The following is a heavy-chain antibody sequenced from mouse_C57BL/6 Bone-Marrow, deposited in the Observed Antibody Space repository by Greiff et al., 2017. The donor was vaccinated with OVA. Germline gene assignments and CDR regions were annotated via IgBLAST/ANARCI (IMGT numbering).Heavy chain of an antibody. V-gene: IGHV5-4*01. CDR1: GFTFSSYA. CDR3: ARDVVATGY. Sequence: DVMLVESGGGLVKPGGSLTLSCAASGFTFSSYALSWVRQTPEKRLEWVATISDGGSYTYYPDNVKGRFTISRDNAKNHLYLQMSHLKSEDTAMYYCARDVVATGYWGQGTTLTVAS. CDR2: ISDGGSYT. D-gene: IGHD1-1*01. J-gene: IGHJ2*01.